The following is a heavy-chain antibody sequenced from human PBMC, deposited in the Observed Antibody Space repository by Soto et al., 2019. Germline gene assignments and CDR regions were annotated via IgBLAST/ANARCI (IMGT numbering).Heavy chain of an antibody. Sequence: PGGSLRLSCAASGFPFSSYAMSWVRQAPGKGLEWVSAISGSGGSTYYADSVKGRFTISRDNSKNTLYLQMNSLRAEDTAVYYCAKAPPRGFRYYYYYYMDVWGKGTTVTVSS. J-gene: IGHJ6*03. V-gene: IGHV3-23*01. CDR2: ISGSGGST. CDR3: AKAPPRGFRYYYYYYMDV. CDR1: GFPFSSYA. D-gene: IGHD3-16*01.